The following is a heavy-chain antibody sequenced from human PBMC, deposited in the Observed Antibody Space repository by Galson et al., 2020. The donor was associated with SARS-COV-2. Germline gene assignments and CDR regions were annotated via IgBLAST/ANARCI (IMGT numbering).Heavy chain of an antibody. V-gene: IGHV3-30-3*01. CDR3: ARSPSRFCTNDICKGFDI. CDR2: ISNDGSKQ. Sequence: GGSLRLSCAASGFTFSTYTMYWVRLAPGKGLEWVAVISNDGSKQYLADSVEGRFTVSRDNSKNTVFLQMNSLRPEDTAVYYCARSPSRFCTNDICKGFDIWGHGTRVTVSS. J-gene: IGHJ3*02. D-gene: IGHD2-8*01. CDR1: GFTFSTYT.